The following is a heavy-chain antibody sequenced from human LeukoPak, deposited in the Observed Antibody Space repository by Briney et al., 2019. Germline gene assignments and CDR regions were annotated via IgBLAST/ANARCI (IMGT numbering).Heavy chain of an antibody. Sequence: SETLSLTCTVSGYSISNGYYWGWIRQPPGKGLEWVGSISHRGSTYYNPSLRSRITISLDRSKQKFSLKLTSVAAADTAVYFCARGAEYYAIWRGYAGYSDYWGQGISVTVSS. CDR2: ISHRGST. CDR3: ARGAEYYAIWRGYAGYSDY. D-gene: IGHD3-3*01. CDR1: GYSISNGYY. J-gene: IGHJ4*02. V-gene: IGHV4-38-2*02.